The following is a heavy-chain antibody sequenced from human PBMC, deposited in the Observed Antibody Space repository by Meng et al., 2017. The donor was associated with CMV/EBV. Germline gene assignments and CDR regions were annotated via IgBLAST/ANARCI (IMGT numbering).Heavy chain of an antibody. V-gene: IGHV3-53*01. CDR1: GFTVSSNY. CDR3: ARWDIVTTFRKDYYYYGMDV. CDR2: IYSGGST. Sequence: GGSLRLSCAASGFTVSSNYMSWVRQAPGKGLEWVSVIYSGGSTYYADSVKGRFTISRDNSKNTLFLQMNSLRAEDTAVYYCARWDIVTTFRKDYYYYGMDVWGQGTTVTVSS. D-gene: IGHD5-12*01. J-gene: IGHJ6*02.